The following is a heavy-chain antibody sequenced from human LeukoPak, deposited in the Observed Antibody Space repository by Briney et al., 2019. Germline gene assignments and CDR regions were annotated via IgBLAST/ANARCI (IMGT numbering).Heavy chain of an antibody. CDR2: ISSSGSTI. D-gene: IGHD6-6*01. Sequence: GDTLRLSCAASGFTFSSYEMNWVRQAPGKGLEWVSYISSSGSTIYYPDSVKGRFIITSNNVKNSRYLQMNALRAEDTAVYYCAREGGSSSDSYYWGQGTLVTVSS. CDR3: AREGGSSSDSYY. CDR1: GFTFSSYE. J-gene: IGHJ4*02. V-gene: IGHV3-48*03.